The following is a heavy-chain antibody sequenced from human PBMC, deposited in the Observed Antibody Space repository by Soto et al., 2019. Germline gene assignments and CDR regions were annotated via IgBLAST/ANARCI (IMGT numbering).Heavy chain of an antibody. CDR1: GGFLSESY. V-gene: IGHV4-34*01. J-gene: IGHJ5*02. CDR3: VRIRYQFPSSVLWLDP. D-gene: IGHD3-16*01. CDR2: ISHVGGT. Sequence: SETLSLTCTVSGGFLSESYCTWIRQPPGKGLEWIGEISHVGGTNYNPSLKSRVTMSVDTSQNQFSLRLISVTASYTAMYFCVRIRYQFPSSVLWLDPWGQGTPVTVS.